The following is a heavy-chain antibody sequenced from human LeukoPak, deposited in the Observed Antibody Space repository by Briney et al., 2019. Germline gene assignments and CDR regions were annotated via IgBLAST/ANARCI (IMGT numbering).Heavy chain of an antibody. CDR2: TKKDGSEK. J-gene: IGHJ4*02. CDR1: GFTFNTYW. CDR3: ARDSLYYFDY. Sequence: PGGSLRLSCGASGFTFNTYWMSWVRQAPGKGLEWVANTKKDGSEKYYVDSVKGRFTISRDNAKNSLYLQMNSLRVEDTAVYYCARDSLYYFDYWGQGTLVTVSS. V-gene: IGHV3-7*01.